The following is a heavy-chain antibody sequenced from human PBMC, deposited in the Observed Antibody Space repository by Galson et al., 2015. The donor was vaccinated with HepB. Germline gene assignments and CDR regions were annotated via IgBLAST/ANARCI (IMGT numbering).Heavy chain of an antibody. V-gene: IGHV3-11*06. CDR3: AREGPSARYDSSTYYFDY. D-gene: IGHD3-22*01. CDR1: GFTFSDYY. Sequence: SLRLSCAASGFTFSDYYMSWIRQAPGKGLESVSYIGSFSPYTNYAASGKGRFPTSRDNPKNSLFLQLNSLRAEDTAVYYCAREGPSARYDSSTYYFDYWGQGTLVTVSS. CDR2: IGSFSPYT. J-gene: IGHJ4*02.